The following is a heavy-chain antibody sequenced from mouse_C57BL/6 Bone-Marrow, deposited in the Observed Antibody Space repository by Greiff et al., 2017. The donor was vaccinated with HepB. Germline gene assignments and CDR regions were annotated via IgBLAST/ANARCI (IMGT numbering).Heavy chain of an antibody. CDR2: ISSGGSYT. CDR3: ARLLWSFAY. D-gene: IGHD1-1*02. V-gene: IGHV5-6*01. CDR1: GFTFSSYG. J-gene: IGHJ3*01. Sequence: EVQLVESGGDLVKPGGSLKLSCAASGFTFSSYGMSWVRQTPDKRLEWVATISSGGSYTYYPDSVKGRFTISRDNAKNTLYLQISSLKSEDTAMYYCARLLWSFAYWGQGTLVTVSA.